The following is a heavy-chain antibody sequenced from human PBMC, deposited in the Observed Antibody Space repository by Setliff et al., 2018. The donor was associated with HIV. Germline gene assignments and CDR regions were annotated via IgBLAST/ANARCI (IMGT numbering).Heavy chain of an antibody. CDR3: ARAGGYYDILTGTRRDYYYGMDV. J-gene: IGHJ6*02. D-gene: IGHD3-9*01. CDR1: GPSLSTGHH. Sequence: PSETLSLTCSVSGPSLSTGHHWGWIRQTPEKGLEWIGSSSDSGYTHYNPSLKSRVTISVDTSKNQFSLKLSSVTAADTAVYYCARAGGYYDILTGTRRDYYYGMDVWGQGTTVTVSS. V-gene: IGHV4-38-2*02. CDR2: SSDSGYT.